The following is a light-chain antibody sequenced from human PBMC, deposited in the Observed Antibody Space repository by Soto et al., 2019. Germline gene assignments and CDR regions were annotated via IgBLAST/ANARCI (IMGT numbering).Light chain of an antibody. V-gene: IGKV1-39*01. CDR2: AAS. Sequence: DIQVTQSPSSLSASAGDRVTITCRASQSISNHLNWYQQKPGKAPKLLIYAASSLQSGVPSRFSGSGSGTDFTLTITSLQPEDFATYYCQQSYIMSEGYTFGQGTKREIK. J-gene: IGKJ2*01. CDR1: QSISNH. CDR3: QQSYIMSEGYT.